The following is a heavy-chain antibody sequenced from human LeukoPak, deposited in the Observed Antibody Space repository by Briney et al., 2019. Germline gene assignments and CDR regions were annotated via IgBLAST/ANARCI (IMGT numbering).Heavy chain of an antibody. V-gene: IGHV4-59*12. Sequence: PSETLSLTCTVSGGSISSSYWSWIRQPPGKGLEWIGYISYSEGTNYRPSLKGRVTISIDTSKNQFSLKLTSVAAADTAVYYCARGYTSGWYYFDHWGQGTLVTVSS. D-gene: IGHD6-19*01. CDR1: GGSISSSY. CDR2: ISYSEGT. J-gene: IGHJ4*02. CDR3: ARGYTSGWYYFDH.